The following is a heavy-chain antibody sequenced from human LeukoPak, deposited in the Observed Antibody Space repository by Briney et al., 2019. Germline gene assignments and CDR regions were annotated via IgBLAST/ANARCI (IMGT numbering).Heavy chain of an antibody. CDR2: INPNSGGT. CDR3: ARDGDYYDFWSGYYSPNWFDP. V-gene: IGHV1-2*02. J-gene: IGHJ5*02. Sequence: GASVKVSCKASGCTFTGYYMHWVRQAPGQGLEWMGWINPNSGGTNYAQKFQGRVTMTRDTSISTAYMELSRLRSDDTAVYYCARDGDYYDFWSGYYSPNWFDPWGQGTLVTVSS. CDR1: GCTFTGYY. D-gene: IGHD3-3*01.